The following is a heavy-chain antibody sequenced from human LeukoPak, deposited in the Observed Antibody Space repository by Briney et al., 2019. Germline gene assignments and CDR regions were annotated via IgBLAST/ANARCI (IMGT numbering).Heavy chain of an antibody. CDR2: INHSGST. J-gene: IGHJ4*02. V-gene: IGHV4-39*07. D-gene: IGHD6-13*01. CDR1: GGSISSSSYY. CDR3: ARGRRSSWMDDY. Sequence: SETLSLTCTVSGGSISSSSYYWGWIRQPPGKGLEWIGEINHSGSTNYNPSLKSRVTISVDTSKNQFSLKLSSVAAADTAVYYCARGRRSSWMDDYWGQGTLVTVSS.